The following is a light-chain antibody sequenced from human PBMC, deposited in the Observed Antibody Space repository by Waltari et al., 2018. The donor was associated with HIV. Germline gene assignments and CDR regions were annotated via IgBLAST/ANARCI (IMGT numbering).Light chain of an antibody. V-gene: IGKV3-15*01. J-gene: IGKJ3*01. Sequence: LSCRASQSVSSNLAWYQQKPGLPPRLLIYGASTRAAGIPDRFSGSGSGTQFTLIISCLQSEDFALYYCQQYDNWPLFAFGPGTKLDF. CDR3: QQYDNWPLFA. CDR1: QSVSSN. CDR2: GAS.